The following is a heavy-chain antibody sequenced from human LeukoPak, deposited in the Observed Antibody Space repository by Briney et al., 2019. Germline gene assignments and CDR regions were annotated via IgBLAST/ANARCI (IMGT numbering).Heavy chain of an antibody. V-gene: IGHV4-34*01. Sequence: SETLSLTCAVYGGSFSGYYWSWIRQPPGKGLEWIGEINHSGSTNYNPSLKSRVTISADTPKNQFSLTLSSVTAADTAVYYCARGLVSYYYYMDVWGKGTTVTVSS. CDR3: ARGLVSYYYYMDV. CDR2: INHSGST. CDR1: GGSFSGYY. J-gene: IGHJ6*03.